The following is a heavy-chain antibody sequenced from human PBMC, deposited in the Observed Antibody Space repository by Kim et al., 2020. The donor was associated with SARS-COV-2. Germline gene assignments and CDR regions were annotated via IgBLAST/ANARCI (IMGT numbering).Heavy chain of an antibody. Sequence: GGSLRLSCAASGFTFSSYWMSWVRQAPGKGLEWVANIKQDGSEKYYVDSVKGRFTISRDNAKNSLYLQMNSLRAEDTAVYYCARNVAYYYDSSGYHFDYWGQGTLVTVSS. CDR1: GFTFSSYW. J-gene: IGHJ4*02. D-gene: IGHD3-22*01. CDR2: IKQDGSEK. CDR3: ARNVAYYYDSSGYHFDY. V-gene: IGHV3-7*01.